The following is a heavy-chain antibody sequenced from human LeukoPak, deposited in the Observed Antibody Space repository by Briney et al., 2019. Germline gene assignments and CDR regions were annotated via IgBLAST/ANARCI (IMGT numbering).Heavy chain of an antibody. V-gene: IGHV1-18*01. CDR1: GYTFTNYG. CDR2: ISTHNGNT. J-gene: IGHJ5*02. CDR3: ARRVEWWAS. D-gene: IGHD2-15*01. Sequence: GASVKVSCKASGYTFTNYGISWVRQAPGQGLEWMGWISTHNGNTKYAQKHQGRVTMTTETSTNTAYLELKSLRSDDTAAYYCARRVEWWASWGQGTLVTVSS.